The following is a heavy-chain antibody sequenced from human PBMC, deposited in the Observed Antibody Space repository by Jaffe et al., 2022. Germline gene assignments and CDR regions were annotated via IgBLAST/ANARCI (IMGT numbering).Heavy chain of an antibody. CDR2: IRSKAYGGTT. CDR3: TTSSGWYSSGAFDI. J-gene: IGHJ3*02. CDR1: GFTFGDYA. D-gene: IGHD6-19*01. Sequence: EVQLVESGGGLVQPGRSLRLSCTASGFTFGDYAMSWFRQAPGKGLEWVGFIRSKAYGGTTEYAASVKGRFTISRDDSKSIAYLQMNSLKTEDTAVYYCTTSSGWYSSGAFDIWGQGTMVTVSS. V-gene: IGHV3-49*03.